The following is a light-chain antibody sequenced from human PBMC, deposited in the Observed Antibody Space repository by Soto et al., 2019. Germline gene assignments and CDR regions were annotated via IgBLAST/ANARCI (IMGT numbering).Light chain of an antibody. CDR3: QHYYNYPWT. CDR2: AAS. CDR1: QDIHNY. J-gene: IGKJ1*01. Sequence: AVLLTQSPSSFSASTGDRATITCRASQDIHNYLAWYQQVPGKAPKLLLYAASILQTGVPSRFSGSGSGTDFTLTIDGLQSEDFATYCCQHYYNYPWTFGQGTTVE. V-gene: IGKV1-8*01.